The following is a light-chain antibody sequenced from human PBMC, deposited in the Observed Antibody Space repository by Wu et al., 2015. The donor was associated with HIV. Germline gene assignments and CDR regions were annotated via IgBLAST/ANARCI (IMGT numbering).Light chain of an antibody. Sequence: AIWMTQSPSLLSASTGDRVTISCRMSQDINSYLAWYQQKPGKAPELLIYAASTLQSGVPSRFSGSGSGTDFTLTISSLQPEDFATYYCQQTYSTPKTFGQGTKVEIK. CDR1: QDINSY. CDR2: AAS. CDR3: QQTYSTPKT. V-gene: IGKV1D-8*02. J-gene: IGKJ1*01.